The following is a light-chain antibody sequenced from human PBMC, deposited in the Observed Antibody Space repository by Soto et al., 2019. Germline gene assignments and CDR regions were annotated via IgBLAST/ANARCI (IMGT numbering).Light chain of an antibody. V-gene: IGKV3-11*01. J-gene: IGKJ4*01. Sequence: EIVLTQSPATLSLSPGERATLSCRASQSVRSYLAWYQQKPGQAPRLLIYDASNRATGIPGRFSGSGSGTDFTLTISSLEPEDFAVYYCQQRINWPLTFGGGTKVEIK. CDR2: DAS. CDR3: QQRINWPLT. CDR1: QSVRSY.